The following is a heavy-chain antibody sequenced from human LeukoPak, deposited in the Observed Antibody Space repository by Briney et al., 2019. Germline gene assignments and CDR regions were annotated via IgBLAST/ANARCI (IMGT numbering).Heavy chain of an antibody. Sequence: SETLSLTCTVSGGSISSYYWSWIRQPPGKGLEWIGYIYYSGSTNYNPSLKSRVTISVDTSKHEFSLTLSSVPAAETAVYYCARGGPYDSSGYYYVWGQGTLVTVSS. CDR1: GGSISSYY. CDR2: IYYSGST. D-gene: IGHD3-22*01. V-gene: IGHV4-59*01. J-gene: IGHJ4*02. CDR3: ARGGPYDSSGYYYV.